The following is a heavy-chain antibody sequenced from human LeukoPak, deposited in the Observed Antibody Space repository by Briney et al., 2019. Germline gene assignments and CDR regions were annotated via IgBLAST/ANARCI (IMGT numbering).Heavy chain of an antibody. Sequence: ASVKVSCKASGYTFTSYGISWVRQAPGQGLEWMGWISAYNGNTNYAQKLQGRVTMTTDTSTSTAYMELRSLRSDDTAVYYCAREGGLWYDSSGYFNWFDPWGQGTLVTVSS. D-gene: IGHD3-22*01. CDR1: GYTFTSYG. CDR2: ISAYNGNT. J-gene: IGHJ5*02. V-gene: IGHV1-18*01. CDR3: AREGGLWYDSSGYFNWFDP.